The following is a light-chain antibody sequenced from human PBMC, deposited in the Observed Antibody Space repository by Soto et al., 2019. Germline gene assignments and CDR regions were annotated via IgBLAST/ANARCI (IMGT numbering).Light chain of an antibody. V-gene: IGKV3D-15*01. CDR3: QQYNNWVT. CDR2: GAS. CDR1: QSVGSN. J-gene: IGKJ4*01. Sequence: EIVMTQSPDTLSVSPGERATLSCRASQSVGSNLARYQQKPGQAPRLLIYGASTRAVGIPARFSGSGSGTDFTLTISGLQSEDFAVYYCQQYNNWVTFGGGTKVGIK.